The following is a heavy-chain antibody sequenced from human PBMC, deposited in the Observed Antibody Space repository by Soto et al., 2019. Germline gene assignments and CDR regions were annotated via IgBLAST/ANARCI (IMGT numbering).Heavy chain of an antibody. CDR1: GFILKMYW. CDR3: TRGPRPISTGTGAY. J-gene: IGHJ4*02. D-gene: IGHD3-10*01. Sequence: GGSLRLSCAASGFILKMYWMHWVRQSPGKGLVWISRIYNDGTYSDYADSMRGRFTISRDNVNDTLYLQMNNLRAEDSGLYYCTRGPRPISTGTGAYWGQGTQVTVSS. CDR2: IYNDGTYS. V-gene: IGHV3-74*01.